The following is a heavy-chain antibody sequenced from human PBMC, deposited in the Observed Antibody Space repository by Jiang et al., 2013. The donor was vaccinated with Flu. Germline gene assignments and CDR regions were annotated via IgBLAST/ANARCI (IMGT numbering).Heavy chain of an antibody. J-gene: IGHJ6*02. V-gene: IGHV4-39*01. CDR2: YILVEGP. D-gene: IGHD3-16*01. Sequence: TCGVSGASINSGNYFWGVDPPAPRDGDWSGLGAYILVEGPYYSPSLRSRVTITGDTSRNLVSLMLSSVTAADTALYYCVCLSHYYNDLDVWGQGTSVSVSS. CDR1: GASINSGNYF. CDR3: VCLSHYYNDLDV.